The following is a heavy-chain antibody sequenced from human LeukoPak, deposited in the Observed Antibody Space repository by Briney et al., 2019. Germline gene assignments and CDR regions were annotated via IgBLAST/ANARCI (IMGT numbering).Heavy chain of an antibody. CDR1: GFSLTTTGVG. D-gene: IGHD1-20*01. CDR2: IYWDDDK. J-gene: IGHJ4*02. Sequence: SGLTLVNPTQALALTCTFSGFSLTTTGVGVGWIRQSPRKALERLALIYWDDDKRYSPSLKNRLTITKDISRNQVVLTMTNVDPVDTATYYCARRRGGYNWNHGDFDYWGQGTLVTVSS. V-gene: IGHV2-5*02. CDR3: ARRRGGYNWNHGDFDY.